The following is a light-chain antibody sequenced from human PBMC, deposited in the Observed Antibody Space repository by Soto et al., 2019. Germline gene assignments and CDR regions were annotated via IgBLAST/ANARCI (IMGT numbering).Light chain of an antibody. CDR3: QSYDSSLSAFYV. J-gene: IGLJ1*01. CDR1: SSNIGAGYD. CDR2: GNS. Sequence: QSVLTQPPSVSGAPGQRVTISCTGSSSNIGAGYDVHWYQQLPGTAPKLLIYGNSNRPSGVPDRFSGSKSGTSASLAITGLQAGDEADYYCQSYDSSLSAFYVFGTGT. V-gene: IGLV1-40*01.